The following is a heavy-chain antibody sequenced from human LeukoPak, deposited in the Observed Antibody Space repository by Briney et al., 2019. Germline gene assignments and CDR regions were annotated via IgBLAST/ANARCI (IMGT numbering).Heavy chain of an antibody. CDR2: ISSSSSYI. CDR1: GFTFSSYS. J-gene: IGHJ4*02. CDR3: AREVSIAAPSPDY. D-gene: IGHD6-6*01. Sequence: PGGSLRLSCAASGFTFSSYSMNWVRQAPGKGLEWVSSISSSSSYIYYADSVKGRFTISRDNAKNSLYLQMNSLRAEDTAVYYCAREVSIAAPSPDYWGQGTLVTVSS. V-gene: IGHV3-21*01.